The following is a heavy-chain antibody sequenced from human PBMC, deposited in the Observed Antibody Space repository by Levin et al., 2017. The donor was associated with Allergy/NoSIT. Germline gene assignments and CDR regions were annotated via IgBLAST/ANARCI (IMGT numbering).Heavy chain of an antibody. CDR1: GSSFTSYW. V-gene: IGHV5-51*01. D-gene: IGHD2-2*01. CDR2: IYPGDSDT. J-gene: IGHJ4*02. CDR3: ASLPATASGFDY. Sequence: PGGSLRLSCKGSGSSFTSYWIGWVRQMPGKGLEWMGIIYPGDSDTRYSPSFQGQVTISADKSISTAYLQWSSLKASDTAMYYCASLPATASGFDYWGQGTLVTVSS.